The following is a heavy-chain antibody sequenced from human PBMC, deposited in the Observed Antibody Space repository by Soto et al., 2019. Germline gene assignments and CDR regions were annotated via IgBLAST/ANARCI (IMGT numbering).Heavy chain of an antibody. J-gene: IGHJ4*02. CDR1: GGSISSSSYY. Sequence: QLQLQESGPGLVKPSETLSLTCTVSGGSISSSSYYWGWIRQPPGKGLEWIGSIYYSGSTYYNPSLKRRVTISLDTAQNQFSLKLSSLTAADKAWYYWATTEHQWGQGTLVTVSS. V-gene: IGHV4-39*01. CDR3: ATTEHQ. CDR2: IYYSGST.